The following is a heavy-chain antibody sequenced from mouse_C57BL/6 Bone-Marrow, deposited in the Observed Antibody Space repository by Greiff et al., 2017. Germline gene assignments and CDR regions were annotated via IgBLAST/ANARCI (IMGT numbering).Heavy chain of an antibody. V-gene: IGHV5-9*01. J-gene: IGHJ1*03. CDR2: ISGGGGNN. CDR1: GFTFSSST. D-gene: IGHD1-1*01. CDR3: SRQVTTVLATKYFDV. Sequence: EVQRVASGGGLVKPGGSLTLTCAASGFTFSSSTMSWVRQTPEKRLQWVAAISGGGGNNYYPDCVTGRFTISIYNDKNILYLQMSILRSEDTSLYYCSRQVTTVLATKYFDVWGTGTTVTVSS.